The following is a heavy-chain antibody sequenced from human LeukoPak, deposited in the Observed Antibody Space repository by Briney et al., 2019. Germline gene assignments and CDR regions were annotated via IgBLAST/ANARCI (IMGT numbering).Heavy chain of an antibody. D-gene: IGHD6-6*01. CDR3: ARYRGQLVPYWYFYI. CDR1: GCSISSGRYY. J-gene: IGHJ2*01. V-gene: IGHV4-30-2*01. Sequence: PWETLSLTCTVSGCSISSGRYYWSCIRQPPAKGLEWIVYIYHSGSTYYNPSLRSRVSISVDRTKNQLSMKQSSVTAADTPVYFCARYRGQLVPYWYFYIWGRGTLVTVSS. CDR2: IYHSGST.